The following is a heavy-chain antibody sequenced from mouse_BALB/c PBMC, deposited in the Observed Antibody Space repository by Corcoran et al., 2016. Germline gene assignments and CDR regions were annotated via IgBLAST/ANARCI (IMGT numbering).Heavy chain of an antibody. CDR1: GYSFTGYT. CDR2: INPYNGGT. J-gene: IGHJ1*01. CDR3: ARGSDFDV. V-gene: IGHV1-19*01. Sequence: EVQLQQSGPELVKPGASLKISCKASGYSFTGYTMSWVQQTHGKNLEWIGLINPYNGGTSYNQKFNGKATLTVDNSSSTAYMEVISLTSEDSAVYYCARGSDFDVWGAGTTVAVSS.